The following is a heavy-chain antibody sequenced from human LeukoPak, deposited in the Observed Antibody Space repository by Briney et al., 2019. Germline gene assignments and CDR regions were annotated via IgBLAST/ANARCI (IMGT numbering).Heavy chain of an antibody. CDR3: ARNLIEYSSSSGVDY. CDR1: GYTFTGYY. V-gene: IGHV1-2*02. J-gene: IGHJ4*02. Sequence: ASVKVSCKASGYTFTGYYMHWVRQAPGQGLEWMGWINPNSGGTNYAQKFQGRVTMTRDTSISTAYMELSSLRSEDTAVYYCARNLIEYSSSSGVDYWGQGTLVTVSS. D-gene: IGHD6-6*01. CDR2: INPNSGGT.